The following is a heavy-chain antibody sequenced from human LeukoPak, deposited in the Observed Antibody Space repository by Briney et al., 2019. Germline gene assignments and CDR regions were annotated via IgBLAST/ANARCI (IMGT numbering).Heavy chain of an antibody. Sequence: GSLRLSCAASGFTFSSYGMHWVRQAPGKGLGWVAVIWYDGSNKYYADSVKGRFTISRDNSKNTLYLQMNSLRAEDTAVYYCARDSYDILTGYYKHWFDPWGQGTLVTVSS. CDR2: IWYDGSNK. CDR1: GFTFSSYG. V-gene: IGHV3-33*01. D-gene: IGHD3-9*01. J-gene: IGHJ5*02. CDR3: ARDSYDILTGYYKHWFDP.